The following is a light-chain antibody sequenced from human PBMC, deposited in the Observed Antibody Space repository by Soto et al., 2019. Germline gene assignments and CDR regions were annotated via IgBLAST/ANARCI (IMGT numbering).Light chain of an antibody. CDR3: SSYTSSSTYV. CDR1: SSDVGGYNY. J-gene: IGLJ1*01. CDR2: DVS. V-gene: IGLV2-14*01. Sequence: QSALTKPASVSGSPGQSITISCTGTSSDVGGYNYVSWYQQHPGKAPKLMIYDVSNRPSGVSNRFSGSKSGNTASLTISGLQAEDEADYYCSSYTSSSTYVFVTGTKLTVL.